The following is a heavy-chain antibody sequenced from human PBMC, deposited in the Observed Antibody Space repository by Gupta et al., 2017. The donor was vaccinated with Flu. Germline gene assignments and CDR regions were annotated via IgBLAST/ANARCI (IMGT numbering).Heavy chain of an antibody. D-gene: IGHD3-22*01. Sequence: QVRLQQWGAGLLRPSETLSLTCAVYGGSFSGYYWSWIRQSPGRGLEWIGEINHGGSVNHNPSLKSRVIMSADTSKNQFSLKIRSVTAADTAVYYCARRHYYDGNSHYRPGFDYWGHGTPVTVSS. CDR3: ARRHYYDGNSHYRPGFDY. J-gene: IGHJ4*01. CDR1: GGSFSGYY. CDR2: INHGGSV. V-gene: IGHV4-34*02.